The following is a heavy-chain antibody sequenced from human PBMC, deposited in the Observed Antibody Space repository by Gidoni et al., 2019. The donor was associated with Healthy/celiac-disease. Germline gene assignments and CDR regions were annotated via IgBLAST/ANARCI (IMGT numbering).Heavy chain of an antibody. CDR1: GYSFPSYW. Sequence: EVQLVQPGAEVKKPGESLKISGKGYGYSFPSYWIGWVRTMPGKGLEWLGNIYPGDSDTRYSPSFQGQVTISADKSISTAYLQWSSRKASDTAMYYCARPPNVGAITAFDIWGQGTMVTVSS. D-gene: IGHD1-26*01. CDR3: ARPPNVGAITAFDI. V-gene: IGHV5-51*01. CDR2: IYPGDSDT. J-gene: IGHJ3*02.